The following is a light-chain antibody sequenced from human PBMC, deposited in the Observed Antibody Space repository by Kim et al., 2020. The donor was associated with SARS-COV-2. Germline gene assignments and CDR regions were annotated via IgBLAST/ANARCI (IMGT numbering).Light chain of an antibody. Sequence: VTPKEKVTITCRASHSIGSSLHWYQLKPDQSPKLLIKYASQSISGVPSRFSGSGSGTDFTLSINSLEAEDAATYYCHQSTSLPLTFGQGTKVDIK. CDR2: YAS. V-gene: IGKV6-21*02. CDR1: HSIGSS. CDR3: HQSTSLPLT. J-gene: IGKJ1*01.